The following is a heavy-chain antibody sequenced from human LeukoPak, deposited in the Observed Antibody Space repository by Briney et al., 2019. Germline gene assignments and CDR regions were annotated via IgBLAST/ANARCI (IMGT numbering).Heavy chain of an antibody. Sequence: PSETLSLTCTVSGGSISSSSYYWGWIRQPPGKGLEWIGSIYYSGSTYYNPSLKSRVTISVDTSKNQFSLKLSSVTAADTAVYYCARDKITDYGYYYAPLNWFDPWGQGTLVTVSS. CDR3: ARDKITDYGYYYAPLNWFDP. V-gene: IGHV4-39*02. D-gene: IGHD4-17*01. CDR2: IYYSGST. CDR1: GGSISSSSYY. J-gene: IGHJ5*02.